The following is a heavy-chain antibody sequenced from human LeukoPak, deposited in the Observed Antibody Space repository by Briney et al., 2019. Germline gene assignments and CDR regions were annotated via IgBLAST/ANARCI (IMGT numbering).Heavy chain of an antibody. CDR3: ARRYGSGWYDY. CDR2: ISGSGDGT. V-gene: IGHV3-23*01. D-gene: IGHD6-19*01. J-gene: IGHJ4*02. Sequence: GESLRLSCAASGFTFNTYAMNWVRQAPGKGLEWVSIISGSGDGTFYADSVKGRFTISRDSSKNTLYLQMNSLRAEDTAVYYCARRYGSGWYDYWGQGTLVTVSS. CDR1: GFTFNTYA.